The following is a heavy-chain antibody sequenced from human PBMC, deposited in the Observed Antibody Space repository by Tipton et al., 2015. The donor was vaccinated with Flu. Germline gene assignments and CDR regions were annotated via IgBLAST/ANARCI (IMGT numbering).Heavy chain of an antibody. CDR3: AREGRNSGGLDY. CDR2: MYVSGST. CDR1: GGSMSSFY. Sequence: GLVKPSETLSLTCTVSGGSMSSFYWTWIRQPAGKGLEWIGRMYVSGSTKYNPSLKSRVTMSVDTSKNQFSLKLSSVTAADTAVYYCAREGRNSGGLDYWGQGTLVTVSS. V-gene: IGHV4-4*07. J-gene: IGHJ4*02. D-gene: IGHD1-26*01.